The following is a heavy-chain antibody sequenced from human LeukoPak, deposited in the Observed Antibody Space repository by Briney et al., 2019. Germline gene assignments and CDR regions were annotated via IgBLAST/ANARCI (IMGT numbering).Heavy chain of an antibody. V-gene: IGHV1-69*13. CDR3: ARDERDGYNFFGY. J-gene: IGHJ4*02. CDR1: GGTFSSYA. CDR2: IIPIFGTA. Sequence: ASVKVSCKASGGTFSSYAISWVRQAPGQGLEWMGGIIPIFGTANYAQKFQGRVTTTAGESTSTAYMELSSLRSEDTAVYYCARDERDGYNFFGYWGQGTLVTVSS. D-gene: IGHD5-24*01.